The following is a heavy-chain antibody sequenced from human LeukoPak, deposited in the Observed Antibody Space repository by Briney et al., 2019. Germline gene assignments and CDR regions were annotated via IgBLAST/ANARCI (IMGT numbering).Heavy chain of an antibody. CDR2: MNPNSGNT. J-gene: IGHJ5*02. CDR1: GYTFSSYD. CDR3: ARGPPRGNWFDP. V-gene: IGHV1-8*01. Sequence: GASVKVPCKASGYTFSSYDINWVRQATGQGLEWMGWMNPNSGNTGYAQKFQGRVTMTRNTSINTAYMELSSLRSEDTAVYYCARGPPRGNWFDPWGQGTLVTVSS.